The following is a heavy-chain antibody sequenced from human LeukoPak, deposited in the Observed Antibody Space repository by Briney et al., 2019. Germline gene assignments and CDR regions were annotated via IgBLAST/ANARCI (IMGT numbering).Heavy chain of an antibody. CDR3: ASDQAGSVNSFDP. V-gene: IGHV1-2*06. J-gene: IGHJ5*02. Sequence: ASVKVSCKASGNTFTAYYIRWVRQAPGQGLEWMGRINPNSGGADYAQNFRGRVTLTRDTSISTAYMDLTRLRSDDTAVYYCASDQAGSVNSFDPWGQGTLVTVSS. CDR1: GNTFTAYY. CDR2: INPNSGGA.